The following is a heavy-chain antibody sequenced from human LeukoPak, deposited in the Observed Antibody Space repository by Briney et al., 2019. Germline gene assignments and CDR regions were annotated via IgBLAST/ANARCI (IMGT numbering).Heavy chain of an antibody. V-gene: IGHV3-21*01. CDR2: ISSSSSYI. CDR1: GFTFSSYS. Sequence: GGSLRLSCAASGFTFSSYSMNWVRQAPGKGLEWVSSISSSSSYIYYADSVKGRFTISRDNAKNSLYLQMNSLRAEDTAVYYCARDWVGPDAFDIWGQGTMVTVSS. J-gene: IGHJ3*02. D-gene: IGHD1-26*01. CDR3: ARDWVGPDAFDI.